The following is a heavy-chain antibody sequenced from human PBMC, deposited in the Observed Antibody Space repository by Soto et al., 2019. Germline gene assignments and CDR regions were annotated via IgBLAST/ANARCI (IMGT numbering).Heavy chain of an antibody. CDR2: ISYDGTEE. V-gene: IGHV3-30*18. CDR3: AKGRFDVVTISPFDH. CDR1: GFTSSSFG. Sequence: VGSLRLSCAASGFTSSSFGMHWVRQAPGKGLEWVAVISYDGTEEKYADSVKGRATVSRDNSKSTVYLQMNRLRGDDSAIYYCAKGRFDVVTISPFDHWGQGTLVTVSS. D-gene: IGHD3-3*02. J-gene: IGHJ4*01.